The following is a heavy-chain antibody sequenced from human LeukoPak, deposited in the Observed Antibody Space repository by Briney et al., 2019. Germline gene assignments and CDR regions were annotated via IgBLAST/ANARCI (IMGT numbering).Heavy chain of an antibody. CDR2: ISGSGGST. Sequence: QPGGSLRLSCAASGFTFSSYAMSWVRQAPGKGLEWVSSISGSGGSTYYADSVKGRFTISRDNSKNTLYLQMNSLRAEDTAVYYCAKVGRSEGRYDFWSSYFYYYYMDVWGKGTTVTVSS. D-gene: IGHD3-3*01. J-gene: IGHJ6*03. CDR3: AKVGRSEGRYDFWSSYFYYYYMDV. CDR1: GFTFSSYA. V-gene: IGHV3-23*01.